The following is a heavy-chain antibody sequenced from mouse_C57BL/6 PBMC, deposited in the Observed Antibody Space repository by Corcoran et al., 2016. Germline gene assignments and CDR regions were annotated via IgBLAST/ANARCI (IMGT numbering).Heavy chain of an antibody. J-gene: IGHJ2*01. CDR3: ARENYYDYGRYFDY. CDR1: GYAFSGYW. D-gene: IGHD2-4*01. Sequence: QVQLQQSGAELVKPGASVKISCKASGYAFSGYWMNWVKQRPGKGLEWIGQIYPGDGDTNYNGKFKGKATLTADKSSSTAYMQLSSLTSEDSAVYFCARENYYDYGRYFDYWGQGTTLTISS. CDR2: IYPGDGDT. V-gene: IGHV1-80*01.